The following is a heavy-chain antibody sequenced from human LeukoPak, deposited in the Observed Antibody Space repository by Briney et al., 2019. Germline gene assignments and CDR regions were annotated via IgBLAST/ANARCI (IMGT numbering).Heavy chain of an antibody. V-gene: IGHV3-30*18. CDR1: GFTFSSYG. CDR2: ISYDGSNK. J-gene: IGHJ4*02. Sequence: PGGSLRLSCAASGFTFSSYGMHWVRQAPGKGLEWVAVISYDGSNKYYADSVKGRFTISRDNSKNTLYLQMNSLRAEDTAVYYCAKRIAVAVKSPYFDYWGQGTLVTVSS. D-gene: IGHD6-19*01. CDR3: AKRIAVAVKSPYFDY.